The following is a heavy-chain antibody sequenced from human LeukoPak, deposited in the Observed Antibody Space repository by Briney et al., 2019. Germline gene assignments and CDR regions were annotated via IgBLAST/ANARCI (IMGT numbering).Heavy chain of an antibody. CDR1: GGSFSGYY. D-gene: IGHD3-22*01. CDR3: ARRTSYYYDSSGYYVAYYYYYMDV. CDR2: INHSGST. V-gene: IGHV4-34*01. J-gene: IGHJ6*03. Sequence: SETLSLTCAVYGGSFSGYYWSWIRQPPGKGLEWIGEINHSGSTNYNPSLKSRVTISVDTSKNQFSLKLSSVTAADTAVYYCARRTSYYYDSSGYYVAYYYYYMDVWGKGTTVTISS.